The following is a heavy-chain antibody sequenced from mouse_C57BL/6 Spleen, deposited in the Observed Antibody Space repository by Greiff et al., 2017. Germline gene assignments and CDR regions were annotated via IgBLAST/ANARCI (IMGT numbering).Heavy chain of an antibody. V-gene: IGHV1-81*01. D-gene: IGHD3-2*02. Sequence: QVHVKQSGAELARPGASVKLSCKASGYTFTSYGISWVKQRTGQGLEWIGEIYPRSGNTYYNEKFKGKATLTADKSSSTAYMELRSLTSEDSAVYFCARGGDSSFFMDYWGQGTSVTVSS. CDR2: IYPRSGNT. J-gene: IGHJ4*01. CDR3: ARGGDSSFFMDY. CDR1: GYTFTSYG.